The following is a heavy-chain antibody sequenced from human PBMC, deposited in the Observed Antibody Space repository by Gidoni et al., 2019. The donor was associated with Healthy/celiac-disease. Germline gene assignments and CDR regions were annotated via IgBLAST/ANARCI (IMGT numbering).Heavy chain of an antibody. J-gene: IGHJ6*02. CDR2: IYPGDSDT. CDR3: ARLGGNSRRNYYYYGMDV. D-gene: IGHD2-21*02. Sequence: EVQLVQSGAEVKKPGASLKISCKGSGYSFTSYWIGWVRQMPGKGLEWMGIIYPGDSDTRYSPSFQGQVTISADKSISTAYLQWSSLKASDTAMYYCARLGGNSRRNYYYYGMDVWGQGTTVTVSS. V-gene: IGHV5-51*01. CDR1: GYSFTSYW.